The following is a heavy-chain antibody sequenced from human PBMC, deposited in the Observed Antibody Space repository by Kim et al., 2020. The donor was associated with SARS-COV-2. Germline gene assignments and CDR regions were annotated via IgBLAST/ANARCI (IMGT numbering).Heavy chain of an antibody. J-gene: IGHJ5*02. CDR1: GGSFSSES. V-gene: IGHV1-69*06. CDR2: IIPTFGTP. Sequence: SVKVSCKASGGSFSSESISWVRQAPGHGLEWMGGIIPTFGTPDYAQSFQGRLTITANKSATTVYMERRRLTSDDTALYYCAGYPYRTMWRNHFDPWGQG. D-gene: IGHD1-26*01. CDR3: AGYPYRTMWRNHFDP.